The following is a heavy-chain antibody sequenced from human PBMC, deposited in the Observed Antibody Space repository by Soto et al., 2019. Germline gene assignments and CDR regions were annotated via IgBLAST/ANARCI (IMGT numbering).Heavy chain of an antibody. Sequence: QITLKESGPTLVKPTQTLTLTCTFSGFSLSTSGVGVGWIRQPPGKALEWLTLIYWNDDKRYSPSLKSRLTTNKDTSKNQVDLTMPNMAPVDTATYYCAHAAYESGYVYGLDVWGQGSTVTVSS. CDR3: AHAAYESGYVYGLDV. J-gene: IGHJ6*02. CDR1: GFSLSTSGVG. CDR2: IYWNDDK. V-gene: IGHV2-5*01. D-gene: IGHD5-12*01.